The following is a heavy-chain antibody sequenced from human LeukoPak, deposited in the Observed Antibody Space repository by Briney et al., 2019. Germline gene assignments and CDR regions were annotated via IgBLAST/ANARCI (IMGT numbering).Heavy chain of an antibody. CDR1: GGSISSGGYS. J-gene: IGHJ4*02. CDR3: ARGRDYDFWSGYYSY. V-gene: IGHV4-30-2*01. Sequence: SETLSLTCAVSGGSISSGGYSWSWIRQPPGKGLEWIGYIYHSGSTYYNPSLKSRVTISVDRSKNQFSLKLSSVTAADTAVYYCARGRDYDFWSGYYSYWGQGTLVTVSS. CDR2: IYHSGST. D-gene: IGHD3-3*01.